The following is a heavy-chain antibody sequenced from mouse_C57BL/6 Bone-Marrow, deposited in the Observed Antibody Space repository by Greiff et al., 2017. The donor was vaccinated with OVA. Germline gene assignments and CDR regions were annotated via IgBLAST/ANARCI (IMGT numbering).Heavy chain of an antibody. CDR2: IFPGSGST. V-gene: IGHV1-75*01. J-gene: IGHJ3*01. D-gene: IGHD3-2*02. CDR3: ARSRGSSGPTWFAY. CDR1: GYTFTDYY. Sequence: QVQLKESGPELVKPGASVKISCKASGYTFTDYYINWVKQRPGQGLEWIGWIFPGSGSTYYNEKFKGKATLTVDKSSSTAYMLLSSLTSEDSAVYFCARSRGSSGPTWFAYWGQGTLVTVSA.